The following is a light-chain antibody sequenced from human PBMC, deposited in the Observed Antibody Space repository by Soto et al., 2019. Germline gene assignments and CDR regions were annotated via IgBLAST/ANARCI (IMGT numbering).Light chain of an antibody. J-gene: IGLJ2*01. Sequence: QSALAQPASVSGSPGPSISISCTGTSSDVGDYNYVSWYQQHPGKAPKLIIYDVSNRPSGVSTRFSGSKSGNTASLTISGLQAEDEADYFCSSYTRSSTLGVIFGGGTKLTVL. CDR2: DVS. V-gene: IGLV2-14*03. CDR1: SSDVGDYNY. CDR3: SSYTRSSTLGVI.